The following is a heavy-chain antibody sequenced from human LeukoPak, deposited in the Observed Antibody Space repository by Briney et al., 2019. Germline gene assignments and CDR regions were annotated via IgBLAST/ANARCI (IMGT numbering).Heavy chain of an antibody. CDR2: ISYDGSNK. CDR1: GFTFSSYA. V-gene: IGHV3-30*04. J-gene: IGHJ5*02. Sequence: GGSLRLSCAASGFTFSSYAMHWVRQAPGKGLEWVAVISYDGSNKYYADSVKGRFTISRDNSKNTLYLQMISLRAEDTAVYYCAGEVYGSGSYYNFRFDPWGQGTLVTVSS. D-gene: IGHD3-10*01. CDR3: AGEVYGSGSYYNFRFDP.